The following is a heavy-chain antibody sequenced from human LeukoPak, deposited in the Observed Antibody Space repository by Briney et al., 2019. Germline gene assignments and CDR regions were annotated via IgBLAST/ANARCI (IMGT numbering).Heavy chain of an antibody. CDR2: IYSGGST. CDR1: GFTVSSNY. V-gene: IGHV3-53*05. CDR3: AKGPLDYYYYMDV. D-gene: IGHD1-1*01. J-gene: IGHJ6*03. Sequence: GGSLRLSCAASGFTVSSNYMSWVRQAPGKGLEWVSVIYSGGSTYYADSVKGRFTISKDNSKNTLYLQMNSLRAEDTAVYYCAKGPLDYYYYMDVWGKGTTVTISS.